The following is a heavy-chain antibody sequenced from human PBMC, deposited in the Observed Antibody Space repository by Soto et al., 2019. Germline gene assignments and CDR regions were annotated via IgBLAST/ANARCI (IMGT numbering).Heavy chain of an antibody. V-gene: IGHV3-53*01. CDR3: ARAGMTGQDY. Sequence: GGSLRLSCAASGFTVSSNYMSWVRQAPGKGLEWVSLIYSGGDTYYADSVKGRFTISRDSSKNTLYLQMNSLRAEDTAVYYCARAGMTGQDYWGQGTLVTVSS. J-gene: IGHJ4*02. CDR1: GFTVSSNY. CDR2: IYSGGDT. D-gene: IGHD3-9*01.